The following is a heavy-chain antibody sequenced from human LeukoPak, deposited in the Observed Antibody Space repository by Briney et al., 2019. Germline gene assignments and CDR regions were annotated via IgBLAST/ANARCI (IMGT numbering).Heavy chain of an antibody. CDR1: GFTLSSYG. J-gene: IGHJ4*02. CDR2: IKGDGRDK. CDR3: AKEEGGGSCHDY. Sequence: PGGSPRLSCAASGFTLSSYGMTWIRQAPGKGLEWVANIKGDGRDKYYLDSVKGRFTISRDNPKNLLYLQMNSLRFEDTAVYYCAKEEGGGSCHDYWGQGTLVTVSS. D-gene: IGHD2-15*01. V-gene: IGHV3-7*01.